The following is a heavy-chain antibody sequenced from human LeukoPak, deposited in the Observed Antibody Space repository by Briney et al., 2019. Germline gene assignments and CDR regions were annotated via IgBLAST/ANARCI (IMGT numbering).Heavy chain of an antibody. V-gene: IGHV4-59*01. CDR1: GGSIYSYY. CDR2: IFYSGTT. D-gene: IGHD4-23*01. CDR3: ARSNYGGNYIY. J-gene: IGHJ4*02. Sequence: SETLSLTCTVSGGSIYSYYWRWLRQPPGKGREGIWYIFYSGTTNYNPSLKSRVTISVDMSKNQFSLTLSAVTAADTAVYYCARSNYGGNYIYWGQGTLVTVSS.